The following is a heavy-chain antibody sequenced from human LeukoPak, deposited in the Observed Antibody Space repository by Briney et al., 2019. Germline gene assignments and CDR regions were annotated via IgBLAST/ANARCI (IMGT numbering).Heavy chain of an antibody. CDR2: IYSGGST. CDR3: ARESSSLSRAFVD. CDR1: GFTVSSNY. V-gene: IGHV3-53*01. Sequence: PGGSLRLSCAAPGFTVSSNYMSWVRQAPGKGLEWVSLIYSGGSTYYADSVKGRFTISRDISKNTLYLQMNSLRAEDTAVYYCARESSSLSRAFVDWGQGTLVTVSS. D-gene: IGHD6-6*01. J-gene: IGHJ4*02.